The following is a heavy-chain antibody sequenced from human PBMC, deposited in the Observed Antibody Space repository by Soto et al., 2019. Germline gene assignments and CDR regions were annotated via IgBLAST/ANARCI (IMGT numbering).Heavy chain of an antibody. Sequence: KQSQTLSLTCAISGDSVSSNSAAWNWIRQSPSRGLEWLGRTYYRSKWYNDYAVSVKSRITINPDTSKNQFSLQLNSVTPEDTAVYYCARDRRVWQWLVYSDAFDIWGQGTMVTVSS. J-gene: IGHJ3*02. CDR3: ARDRRVWQWLVYSDAFDI. V-gene: IGHV6-1*01. CDR1: GDSVSSNSAA. D-gene: IGHD6-19*01. CDR2: TYYRSKWYN.